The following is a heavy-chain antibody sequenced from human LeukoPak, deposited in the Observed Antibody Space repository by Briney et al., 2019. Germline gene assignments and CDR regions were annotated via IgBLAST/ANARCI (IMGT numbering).Heavy chain of an antibody. CDR3: ARDSPLDDYGDFVYYYYYMDV. CDR2: ISSSSSYI. J-gene: IGHJ6*03. Sequence: GGSLRLSCAASGFTFSSYAMSWVRQAPGKGLEWVSSISSSSSYIYYADSVKGRFTISRDNAKNSLYLQMNSLRAEDTAVYYCARDSPLDDYGDFVYYYYYMDVWGKGTTVTVSS. D-gene: IGHD4-17*01. CDR1: GFTFSSYA. V-gene: IGHV3-21*01.